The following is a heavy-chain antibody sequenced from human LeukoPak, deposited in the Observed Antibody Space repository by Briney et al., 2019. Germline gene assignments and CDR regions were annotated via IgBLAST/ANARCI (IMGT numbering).Heavy chain of an antibody. D-gene: IGHD3-3*01. CDR3: ARGAIFGVTPRGYGMDV. Sequence: WASVKVSCKASGYTFTIYDINWVRQAPGQGLEWVGWMNPNNGGTVYAQKFQGRVTMTRDTSTGTLYMELNSLRSEVTAVYYCARGAIFGVTPRGYGMDVWGQGTTVTVSS. V-gene: IGHV1-8*01. J-gene: IGHJ6*02. CDR2: MNPNNGGT. CDR1: GYTFTIYD.